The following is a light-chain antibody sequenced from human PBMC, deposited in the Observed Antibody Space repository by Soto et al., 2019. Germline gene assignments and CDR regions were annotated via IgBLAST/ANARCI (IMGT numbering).Light chain of an antibody. Sequence: QAVVTQEPSLTVSPGGTVTLTCASSTGAVTSGFYPSWFQQKPGQPLRALIYTTSNKHPWTPARFSGSLLGGKAALTLSGVQPEDEAEYYCLLYYGGVWVFGGGTKVTVL. V-gene: IGLV7-43*01. CDR2: TTS. CDR3: LLYYGGVWV. J-gene: IGLJ3*02. CDR1: TGAVTSGFY.